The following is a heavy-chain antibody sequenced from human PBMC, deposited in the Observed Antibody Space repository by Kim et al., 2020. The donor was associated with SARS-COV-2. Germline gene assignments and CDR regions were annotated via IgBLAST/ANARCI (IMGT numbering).Heavy chain of an antibody. J-gene: IGHJ6*02. V-gene: IGHV3-74*01. CDR3: VRGSGNYGYGMGV. Sequence: GGSLRLSCAASGFTFSSYWMHWVRQAPGKGLVWVSRINNDGSGTSYADSVKGRFTISRDNAKNTLYLQMNSLRVEDTAVYYCVRGSGNYGYGMGVWGQGTTVRVFS. CDR2: INNDGSGT. D-gene: IGHD3-3*01. CDR1: GFTFSSYW.